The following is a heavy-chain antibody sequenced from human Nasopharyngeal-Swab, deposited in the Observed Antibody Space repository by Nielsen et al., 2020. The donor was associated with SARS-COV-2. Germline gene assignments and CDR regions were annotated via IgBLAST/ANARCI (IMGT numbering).Heavy chain of an antibody. Sequence: ASVKVSCKASGYTLSSYAMNWVRQAPGQGLEWMGWINTNTGNPTYAQGFTGRFVFSLDTSVSTAYLQISSLKAEDTAVYYCARGGYVTTFVLLNHVYFDYWGQGTLVTVSS. CDR3: ARGGYVTTFVLLNHVYFDY. CDR2: INTNTGNP. J-gene: IGHJ4*02. D-gene: IGHD3-16*01. V-gene: IGHV7-4-1*02. CDR1: GYTLSSYA.